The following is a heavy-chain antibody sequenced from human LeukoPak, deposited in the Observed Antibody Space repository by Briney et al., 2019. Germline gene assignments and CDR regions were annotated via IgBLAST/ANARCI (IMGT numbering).Heavy chain of an antibody. CDR1: GFTFSDYY. CDR2: ISSTGITK. CDR3: ARGPYDDHVDY. D-gene: IGHD4-17*01. J-gene: IGHJ4*02. Sequence: GGSLRLSCAASGFTFSDYYMSWIRQAPGKGLEWVSYISSTGITKYYADSVKGRFTVSRDNAKNSLYLQMNGLRAEDTAVYYCARGPYDDHVDYWGQGTLLTVSS. V-gene: IGHV3-11*01.